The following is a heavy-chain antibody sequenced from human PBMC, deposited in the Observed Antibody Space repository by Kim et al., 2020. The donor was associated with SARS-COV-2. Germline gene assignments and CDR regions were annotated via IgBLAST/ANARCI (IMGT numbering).Heavy chain of an antibody. CDR1: GFTFNIYS. V-gene: IGHV3-48*02. Sequence: GGSLRLSCAASGFTFNIYSMNWVRQTPVKGLEWVSYITSDEKTTYYADAVRGRFTISRDNAKNLVYLHMNSLRDEDTAIYYCARAVAGRFDYWGQGTLVTVSS. J-gene: IGHJ4*02. CDR2: ITSDEKTT. CDR3: ARAVAGRFDY. D-gene: IGHD6-13*01.